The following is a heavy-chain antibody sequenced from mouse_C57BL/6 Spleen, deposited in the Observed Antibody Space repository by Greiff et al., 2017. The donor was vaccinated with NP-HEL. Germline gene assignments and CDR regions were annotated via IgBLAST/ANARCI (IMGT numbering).Heavy chain of an antibody. J-gene: IGHJ4*01. Sequence: EVKLQESGPGLVKPSQSLSLTCSVTGYSITSGYYWNWIRQFPGNKLEWMGYISYDGSNNYNPSLKNRISITRDTSKNQFFLKLNSVTTEDTATYYCARGGGNYEDYAMDYWGQGTSVTVSS. D-gene: IGHD2-1*01. CDR3: ARGGGNYEDYAMDY. CDR2: ISYDGSN. V-gene: IGHV3-6*01. CDR1: GYSITSGYY.